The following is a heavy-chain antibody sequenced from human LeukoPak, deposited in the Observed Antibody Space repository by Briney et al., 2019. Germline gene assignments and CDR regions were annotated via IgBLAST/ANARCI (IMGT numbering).Heavy chain of an antibody. CDR3: ARLTYSYGSDY. V-gene: IGHV4-39*07. Sequence: SETLSLTCTVSGGSISSSGYYWSWIRQPPGKGLEWIGEINHSGSTNYNPSLKSRVTISVDTSKNQFSLKLSSVTAADTAVYYCARLTYSYGSDYWGQGTLVTVSS. D-gene: IGHD5-18*01. CDR2: INHSGST. CDR1: GGSISSSGYY. J-gene: IGHJ4*02.